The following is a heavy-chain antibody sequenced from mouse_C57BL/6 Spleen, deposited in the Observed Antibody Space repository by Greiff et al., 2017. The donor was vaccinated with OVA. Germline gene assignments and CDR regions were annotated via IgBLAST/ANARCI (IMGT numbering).Heavy chain of an antibody. V-gene: IGHV1-42*01. D-gene: IGHD2-5*01. CDR2: INPSTGGT. CDR3: AIISNYGSWFAY. Sequence: EVQLQQSGPELVKPGASVKISCKASGYSFTGYYMNWVKQSPEKSLEWIGEINPSTGGTTYNQKFKAKATLTVDKSSSTAYMQLKSLTSEDSAVYYCAIISNYGSWFAYWGQGTLVTVSA. J-gene: IGHJ3*01. CDR1: GYSFTGYY.